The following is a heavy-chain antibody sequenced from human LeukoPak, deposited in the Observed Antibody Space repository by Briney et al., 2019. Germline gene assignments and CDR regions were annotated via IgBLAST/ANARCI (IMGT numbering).Heavy chain of an antibody. CDR2: VHSSGDI. CDR3: ARGASPKDAVFFDY. Sequence: SETLSLACSVSGVSITSGSYYWGWIRQSAGKGLEWIGRVHSSGDIYHNAAFRSRAAVSGDASKNQFALQLNSVTAADTAVYYCARGASPKDAVFFDYWGQGALITVSS. CDR1: GVSITSGSYY. V-gene: IGHV4-61*02. J-gene: IGHJ4*02. D-gene: IGHD3-16*01.